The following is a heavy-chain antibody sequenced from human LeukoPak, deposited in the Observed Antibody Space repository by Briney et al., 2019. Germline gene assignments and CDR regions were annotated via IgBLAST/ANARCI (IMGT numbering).Heavy chain of an antibody. CDR3: ARDLGYYGSGSYYNN. CDR1: RYTLTSYG. J-gene: IGHJ4*02. Sequence: GASVKVSCKASRYTLTSYGISWVRQAPRQGLEWMGWISAYNGNTNYAQKLQGRVTMTTDTSTSTAYMELRSLRSDDTAVYYCARDLGYYGSGSYYNNWGQGTLVTVSS. D-gene: IGHD3-10*01. V-gene: IGHV1-18*01. CDR2: ISAYNGNT.